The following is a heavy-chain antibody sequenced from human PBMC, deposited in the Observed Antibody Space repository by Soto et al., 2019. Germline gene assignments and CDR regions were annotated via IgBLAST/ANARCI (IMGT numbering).Heavy chain of an antibody. D-gene: IGHD3-10*01. J-gene: IGHJ6*02. CDR2: IIPIFGTA. Sequence: GASVKVSCKASGGTFSSYAISWVRQAPGQGLEWKGGIIPIFGTANYAQKFQGRVTITADESTSTAYMELSSLRSEDTAVYYCAGDYGSGSYSDYYYGMDVWGQGTTVTSP. CDR1: GGTFSSYA. CDR3: AGDYGSGSYSDYYYGMDV. V-gene: IGHV1-69*13.